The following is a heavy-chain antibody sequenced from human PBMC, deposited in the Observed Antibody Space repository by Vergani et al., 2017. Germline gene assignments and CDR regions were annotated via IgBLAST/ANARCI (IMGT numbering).Heavy chain of an antibody. Sequence: QVQLVQSGAEVKKPGASVKVSCKASGYTFTGYYMHWVRQAPGQGLEWMGWINPNSGGTNYAQKFQGMVTMTRDTSISTAYMELSRLRSDDTAVYYCARLQRFLEWSLLTLDYWGQGTLVTVSS. V-gene: IGHV1-2*02. CDR1: GYTFTGYY. CDR3: ARLQRFLEWSLLTLDY. CDR2: INPNSGGT. J-gene: IGHJ4*02. D-gene: IGHD3-3*01.